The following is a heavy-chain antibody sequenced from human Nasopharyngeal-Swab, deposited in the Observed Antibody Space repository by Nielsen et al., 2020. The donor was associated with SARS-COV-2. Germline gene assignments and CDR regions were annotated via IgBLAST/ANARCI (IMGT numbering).Heavy chain of an antibody. J-gene: IGHJ2*01. V-gene: IGHV5-51*01. D-gene: IGHD6-19*01. Sequence: GESLKISCTGSGYVFTKYWITWVRQMPGKGLEWMGIISPDDSDTRYSPSFQGQVTISTDKSTNAAYLQWRSLKASDTAMYYCARQAGSGWYPYGYFDLWGRGTLVTVS. CDR1: GYVFTKYW. CDR3: ARQAGSGWYPYGYFDL. CDR2: ISPDDSDT.